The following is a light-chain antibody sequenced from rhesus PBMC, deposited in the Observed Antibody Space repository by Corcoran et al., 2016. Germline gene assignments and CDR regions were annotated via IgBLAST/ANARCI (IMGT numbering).Light chain of an antibody. V-gene: IGKV1-25*01. Sequence: DIQMTQSPSSLSASVGDTVTITCQASQGIIKYVAWYQQKPGKAPKLLIYDASTLQSGVPSRFSGSGSGTEFTLTLNSLQPECFATCYCQQHNSYPLTFGGGTKVELK. CDR2: DAS. J-gene: IGKJ4*01. CDR3: QQHNSYPLT. CDR1: QGIIKY.